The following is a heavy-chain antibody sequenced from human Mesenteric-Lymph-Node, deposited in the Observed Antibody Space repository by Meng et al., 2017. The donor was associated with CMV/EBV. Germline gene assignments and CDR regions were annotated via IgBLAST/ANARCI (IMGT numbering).Heavy chain of an antibody. Sequence: SVKVSCKASGGTFSSYAISWVRQAPGQGLEWMGGIIPILGIASYAQKFQGRVTITADKSTSTAYMELSSLRSEDTAVYYCARDSGSPGWFDPWGQGTLVTVSS. J-gene: IGHJ5*02. CDR3: ARDSGSPGWFDP. CDR2: IIPILGIA. V-gene: IGHV1-69*10. D-gene: IGHD1-26*01. CDR1: GGTFSSYA.